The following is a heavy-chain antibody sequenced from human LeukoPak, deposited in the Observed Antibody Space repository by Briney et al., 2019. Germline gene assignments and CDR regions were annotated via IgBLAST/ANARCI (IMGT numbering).Heavy chain of an antibody. D-gene: IGHD3-10*01. CDR1: GYSFTTYW. Sequence: GESLKISCKGSGYSFTTYWISWVRQIPGKGLEWMGRVDPSDSYTNYSPSFEGHVTISADKSISTAYLQWSSLRASDTAMYYCARLNNYGSGNYLYWGQGTLVTVSS. J-gene: IGHJ4*02. V-gene: IGHV5-10-1*01. CDR2: VDPSDSYT. CDR3: ARLNNYGSGNYLY.